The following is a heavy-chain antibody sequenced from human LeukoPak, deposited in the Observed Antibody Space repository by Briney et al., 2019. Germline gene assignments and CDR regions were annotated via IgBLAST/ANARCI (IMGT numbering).Heavy chain of an antibody. CDR1: GFTFSSYA. J-gene: IGHJ4*02. Sequence: GGSLRLSCAASGFTFSSYAMSWVRQAPGKGLEWVSAISGSGGSTYYADSVKGRFTISRDNSKNTLYLQMNSLRAEDTAVYYCAKAQTLAYCGGDCYSGGLDYWGQGTLVTVSS. CDR2: ISGSGGST. CDR3: AKAQTLAYCGGDCYSGGLDY. V-gene: IGHV3-23*01. D-gene: IGHD2-21*02.